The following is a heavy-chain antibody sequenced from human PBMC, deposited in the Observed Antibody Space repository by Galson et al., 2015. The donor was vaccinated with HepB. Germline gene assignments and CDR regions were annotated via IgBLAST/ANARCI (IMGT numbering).Heavy chain of an antibody. CDR2: ISAYNGNT. CDR1: GYTFTSYA. CDR3: ARDLIYGYFDY. V-gene: IGHV1-18*01. J-gene: IGHJ4*02. D-gene: IGHD4-17*01. Sequence: SVKVSCKASGYTFTSYAFSWVRQAPGQGLEWMGWISAYNGNTNYAQKLQGRVTMTTDTSTSTAYMELRTLRSDDTAVYYCARDLIYGYFDYWGQGTLVTVSS.